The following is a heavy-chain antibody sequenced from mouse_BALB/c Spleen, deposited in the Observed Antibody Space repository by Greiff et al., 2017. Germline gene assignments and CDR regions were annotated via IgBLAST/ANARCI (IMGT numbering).Heavy chain of an antibody. CDR1: GYTFTSYW. V-gene: IGHV1-7*01. CDR3: ARSVYDGYYY. J-gene: IGHJ2*01. Sequence: QVQLQQSGAELAKPGASVKMSCKASGYTFTSYWMHWVKQRPGQGLEWIGYINPSTGYTEYNQKFKDKATLTADKSPSTAYMQLSSLTSEDSAVYYCARSVYDGYYYWGQGTTLTVSS. D-gene: IGHD2-3*01. CDR2: INPSTGYT.